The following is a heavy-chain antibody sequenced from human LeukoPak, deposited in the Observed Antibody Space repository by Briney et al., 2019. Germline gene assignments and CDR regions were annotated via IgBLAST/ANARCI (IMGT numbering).Heavy chain of an antibody. CDR3: ARDPQYGSGTYYGY. Sequence: SQTLSLTCAVSGGSISSGGYSWSWIRQPPGKGLEWIGYIYHGGSIYYNPSLKSRVTISVDTSKNQFSLKLTSVTAADTAVYYCARDPQYGSGTYYGYWGQGTLVTVSS. D-gene: IGHD3-10*01. J-gene: IGHJ4*02. V-gene: IGHV4-30-2*01. CDR2: IYHGGSI. CDR1: GGSISSGGYS.